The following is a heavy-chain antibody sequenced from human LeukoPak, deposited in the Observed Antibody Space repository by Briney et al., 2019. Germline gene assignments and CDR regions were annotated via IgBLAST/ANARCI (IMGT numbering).Heavy chain of an antibody. CDR1: GGSISSYY. CDR3: ARLTPRYGSGSYYMGETYYFDY. Sequence: SETLSLTCTVSGGSISSYYWSWIRQPAGKGLDWIGRIYTSGSTNYSPSLKSRVTMSVDTSKNQFSLKLSSVTAADTAVYYCARLTPRYGSGSYYMGETYYFDYWGQGTLVTVSS. D-gene: IGHD3-10*01. V-gene: IGHV4-4*07. CDR2: IYTSGST. J-gene: IGHJ4*02.